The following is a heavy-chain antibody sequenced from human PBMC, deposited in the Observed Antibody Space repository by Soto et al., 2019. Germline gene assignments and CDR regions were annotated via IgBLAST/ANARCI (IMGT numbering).Heavy chain of an antibody. CDR3: ARDYVGIYYFDY. J-gene: IGHJ4*02. CDR1: GFSLSTSGMR. Sequence: SGPTLVNPTHTLTLTCTFSGFSLSTSGMRVSWIRQPPGKALEWLARIDWDDDKFYSTSLKTRLTIPKDTSKNQVVLTMTNMDPVDTATYYCARDYVGIYYFDYWGQGTLVTVSS. V-gene: IGHV2-70*04. CDR2: IDWDDDK. D-gene: IGHD4-17*01.